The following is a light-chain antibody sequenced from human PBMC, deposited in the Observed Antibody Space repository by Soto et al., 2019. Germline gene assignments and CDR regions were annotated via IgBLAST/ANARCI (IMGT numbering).Light chain of an antibody. V-gene: IGKV1-5*03. CDR1: RSISSW. J-gene: IGKJ1*01. Sequence: DIQMTQSPSTLSASVGDGVTVTCRASRSISSWLAWYQQKPGKAPNLLIYKASSLESGVPSRFSGSGSGTEFTLTISSLQPDDFATYYCQEYNTYSRTFGQGTKVDIK. CDR3: QEYNTYSRT. CDR2: KAS.